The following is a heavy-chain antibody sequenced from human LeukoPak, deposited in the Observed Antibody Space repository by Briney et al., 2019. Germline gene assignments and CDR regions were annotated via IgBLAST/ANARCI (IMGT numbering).Heavy chain of an antibody. CDR3: ARAFSTVKGYYGMDV. CDR1: GYSISSGYW. D-gene: IGHD4-17*01. V-gene: IGHV4-4*02. CDR2: ISHSGST. J-gene: IGHJ6*02. Sequence: SGTLSLTCVVSGYSISSGYWWSWVRPSPGKGLEWIGEISHSGSTNYNPSLKSRVTISVDTSNNQFSLRLTSVTAADTAVYYCARAFSTVKGYYGMDVWGQGTTVTVSS.